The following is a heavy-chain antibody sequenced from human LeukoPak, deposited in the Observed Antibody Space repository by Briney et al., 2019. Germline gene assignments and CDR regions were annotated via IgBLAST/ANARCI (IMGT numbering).Heavy chain of an antibody. CDR1: GFTFSSYA. D-gene: IGHD3-22*01. Sequence: GGSLRLSCAASGFTFSSYAMHWVRQAPGKGLEWVADIWYDGSNKYYADSVKGRSTISRDNSKNTLYLQMNSLRADDTAVYYCAKVTDSSGYFPSDYWGQGTLATVSS. J-gene: IGHJ4*02. V-gene: IGHV3-33*06. CDR3: AKVTDSSGYFPSDY. CDR2: IWYDGSNK.